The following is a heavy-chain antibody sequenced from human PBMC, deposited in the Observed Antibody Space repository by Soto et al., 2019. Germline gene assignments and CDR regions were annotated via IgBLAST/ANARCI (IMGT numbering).Heavy chain of an antibody. CDR1: GYTFTTYG. CDR3: AREHGGSYQADSFDP. Sequence: QVQLVQSGVEVKKPGASVKVSCKASGYTFTTYGISWVRQAPEQGLEWMGWISPYDGDTNYADTLQGRVTLTTDTSTTTAYMELRSLRSDDTAMYYWAREHGGSYQADSFDPWGQGTLVIVSS. J-gene: IGHJ5*02. D-gene: IGHD1-26*01. CDR2: ISPYDGDT. V-gene: IGHV1-18*01.